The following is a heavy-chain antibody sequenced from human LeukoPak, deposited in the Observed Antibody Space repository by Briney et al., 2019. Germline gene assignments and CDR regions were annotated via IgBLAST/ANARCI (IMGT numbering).Heavy chain of an antibody. CDR1: GDSISSLY. CDR2: MYSSGST. V-gene: IGHV4-4*07. J-gene: IGHJ6*02. Sequence: SETLSLTCSVSGDSISSLYWSWVRQPAGEGREWIGRMYSSGSTNYNPSLKSRVIMSVDTSKNQFSLKLSSVTAADTAVYYCARGLFYCSGGSCYDYGMDVWGQGTTVTVSS. CDR3: ARGLFYCSGGSCYDYGMDV. D-gene: IGHD2-15*01.